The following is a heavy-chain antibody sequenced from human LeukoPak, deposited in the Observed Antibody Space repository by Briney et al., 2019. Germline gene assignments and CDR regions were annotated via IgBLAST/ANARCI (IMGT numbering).Heavy chain of an antibody. CDR3: ARDRYNWNDHDFRWFDP. D-gene: IGHD1-20*01. J-gene: IGHJ5*02. CDR2: ISSSGSTI. V-gene: IGHV3-48*04. Sequence: PGGSLRLSCAASGFSFNSYGLSWVRQAPGKGLEWVSYISSSGSTIYYADSVKGRFTISRDNAKNSLYLQMNSLRAEDTAVYYCARDRYNWNDHDFRWFDPWGQGTLVTVSS. CDR1: GFSFNSYG.